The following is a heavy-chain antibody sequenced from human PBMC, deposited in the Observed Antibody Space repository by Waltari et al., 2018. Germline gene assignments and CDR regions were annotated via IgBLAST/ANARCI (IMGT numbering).Heavy chain of an antibody. CDR1: GFTFSSYA. Sequence: EVQLLESGGGLVQPGGSLRLSCAASGFTFSSYAMSWVRQAPGKGLELVSAISGSGGSTYYADSVKGRFTISRDNSKNTLYLQMNSLRAEDTAVYYCATSTVAGRGFDYWGQGTLVTVSS. CDR3: ATSTVAGRGFDY. CDR2: ISGSGGST. J-gene: IGHJ4*02. D-gene: IGHD6-19*01. V-gene: IGHV3-23*01.